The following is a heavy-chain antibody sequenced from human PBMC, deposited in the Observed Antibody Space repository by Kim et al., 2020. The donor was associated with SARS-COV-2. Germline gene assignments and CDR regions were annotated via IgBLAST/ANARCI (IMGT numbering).Heavy chain of an antibody. Sequence: YSDSVKGRFTIARDKSKNTIYLQMSSLTDDDTATYYCVRFEHWSQGALVTVSS. V-gene: IGHV3-53*01. CDR3: VRFEH. J-gene: IGHJ4*02.